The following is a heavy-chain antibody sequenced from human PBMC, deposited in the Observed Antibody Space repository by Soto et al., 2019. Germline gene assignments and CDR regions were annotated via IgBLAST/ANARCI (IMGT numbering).Heavy chain of an antibody. CDR3: ARDSAMSSGLI. V-gene: IGHV4-4*02. D-gene: IGHD3-22*01. Sequence: LSLTCAVSGGSISSSNWWSWVRQPPGKGLEWIGEIYHSGSTNYNPSLKSQVTISVDKSKNQFSLKLSSVTAADTAVYYCARDSAMSSGLIWGQGTMVTVSS. J-gene: IGHJ3*02. CDR1: GGSISSSNW. CDR2: IYHSGST.